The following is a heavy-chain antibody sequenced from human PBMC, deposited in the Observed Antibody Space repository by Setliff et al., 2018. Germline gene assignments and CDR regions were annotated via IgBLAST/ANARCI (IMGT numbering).Heavy chain of an antibody. D-gene: IGHD2-15*01. CDR2: IFPADSDT. CDR3: ARVGTAGGYYFDF. J-gene: IGHJ4*02. CDR1: GYRFSSYW. Sequence: PGESLKISCKGSGYRFSSYWIGWVRQMPGKGLEWIGIIFPADSDTRYSPSFQGQVTISADKSISTAYVQWRSLKASDTAMYYCARVGTAGGYYFDFWGQGALVTVLL. V-gene: IGHV5-51*01.